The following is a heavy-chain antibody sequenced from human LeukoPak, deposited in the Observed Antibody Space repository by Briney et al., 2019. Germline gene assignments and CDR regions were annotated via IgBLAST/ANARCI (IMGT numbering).Heavy chain of an antibody. CDR3: ARPKRYSSATPDY. D-gene: IGHD6-19*01. CDR2: ISSSSSYI. Sequence: GSLRLSCAASGFTFSSYSMNWVRQAPGKGLEWVSSISSSSSYIYYADSVKGRFTISRDNAKNSLYLQMNSLRAEDTAVYYCARPKRYSSATPDYWGQGTLVTVSS. J-gene: IGHJ4*02. CDR1: GFTFSSYS. V-gene: IGHV3-21*01.